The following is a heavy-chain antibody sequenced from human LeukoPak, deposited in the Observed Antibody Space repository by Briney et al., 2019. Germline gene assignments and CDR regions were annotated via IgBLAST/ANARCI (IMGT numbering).Heavy chain of an antibody. D-gene: IGHD5-18*01. CDR3: ARGVLYSTDAFDI. J-gene: IGHJ3*02. V-gene: IGHV3-7*01. CDR2: IKQGGSET. CDR1: GFTFSSYC. Sequence: PGGSLRLPCAVSGFTFSSYCMTWVRQAPGKGLEWVANIKQGGSETYYVDSVKGRFAISRDIAKNSLYLQMNSLRAEDTAVYYCARGVLYSTDAFDIWGQGTMVIVSS.